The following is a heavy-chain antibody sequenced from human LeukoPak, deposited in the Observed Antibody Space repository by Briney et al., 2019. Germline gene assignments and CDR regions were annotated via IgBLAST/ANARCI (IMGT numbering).Heavy chain of an antibody. CDR1: GGSISSSSYY. CDR3: ARFVGANYFDY. D-gene: IGHD1-26*01. CDR2: MYYSGST. Sequence: PSETLSLTCIVSGGSISSSSYYWGWIRQPPGKGLEWIGSMYYSGSTYYNPSLKSRVTISVDKSKNQFSLKLSSVTAADTAVYYCARFVGANYFDYWGQGTLVTVSS. V-gene: IGHV4-39*07. J-gene: IGHJ4*02.